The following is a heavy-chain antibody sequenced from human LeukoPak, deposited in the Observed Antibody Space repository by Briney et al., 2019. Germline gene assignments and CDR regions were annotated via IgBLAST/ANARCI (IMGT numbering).Heavy chain of an antibody. CDR3: ARYRFHNYFDP. J-gene: IGHJ5*02. V-gene: IGHV4-61*01. CDR2: TFSTST. Sequence: SETLSLTCSVSGDSVSSSPYYWGWIRQPPGKGLEWIGNTFSTSTLYNASLRSRVTIVVDTSKNQFSLKLTSATAADTAIYFCARYRFHNYFDPWGQGTLVVVSS. CDR1: GDSVSSSPYY. D-gene: IGHD5-24*01.